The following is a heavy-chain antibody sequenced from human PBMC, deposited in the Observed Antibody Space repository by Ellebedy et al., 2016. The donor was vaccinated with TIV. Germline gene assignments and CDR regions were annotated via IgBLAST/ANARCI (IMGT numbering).Heavy chain of an antibody. Sequence: ASVKVSCKASGYTFTANYVHWVRQAPGQGLEWMGWINPDSGVTNFAQELQGRVTMTRDTSVNTAYMELSRLQSDDTAVYYCARVLRATSGMDVWGQGTTVTVS. CDR3: ARVLRATSGMDV. V-gene: IGHV1-2*02. CDR2: INPDSGVT. J-gene: IGHJ6*02. D-gene: IGHD4/OR15-4a*01. CDR1: GYTFTANY.